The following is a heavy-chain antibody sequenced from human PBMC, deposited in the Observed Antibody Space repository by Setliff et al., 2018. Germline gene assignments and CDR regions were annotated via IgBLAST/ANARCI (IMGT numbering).Heavy chain of an antibody. CDR2: INPSGGYA. D-gene: IGHD5-18*01. V-gene: IGHV1-46*01. CDR1: GYTFTTYY. J-gene: IGHJ4*02. CDR3: ARAPLESGYNYGQGHYFDY. Sequence: ASVKVSCKASGYTFTTYYMHWVRQAPGQGLEWMGIINPSGGYANYAQKFQGRVTMTRDTSTSTVYMEMSSLRSEDTAVYYCARAPLESGYNYGQGHYFDYWGQGTLVTVSS.